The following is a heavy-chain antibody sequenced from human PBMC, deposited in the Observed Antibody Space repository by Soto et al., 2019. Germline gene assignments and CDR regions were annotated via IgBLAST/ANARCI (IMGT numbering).Heavy chain of an antibody. D-gene: IGHD3-22*01. CDR3: ARGWGYDSNDYYYAY. Sequence: QVQLVQSGGEVKETGASVKVSCKASGYTFTTYGVSWVRQAPGQGLEWMGWIIPIFGTANHAQKFQGRVTIIADESTSTVYMELSSLRSEDTAMYYCARGWGYDSNDYYYAYWGQGTLVIVSS. V-gene: IGHV1-69*13. J-gene: IGHJ4*02. CDR1: GYTFTTYG. CDR2: IIPIFGTA.